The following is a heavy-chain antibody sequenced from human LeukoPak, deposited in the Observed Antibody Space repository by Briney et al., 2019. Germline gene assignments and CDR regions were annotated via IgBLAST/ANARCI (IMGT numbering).Heavy chain of an antibody. D-gene: IGHD5-24*01. V-gene: IGHV5-51*01. CDR1: GYSFTSYR. CDR2: IYPGDSDT. Sequence: GESLKISCKGSGYSFTSYRIGWVRQMPGKGLEWMGIIYPGDSDTRYSPSFQGQVTISADKSISTAYLQWSSLKASDTAMYYCARQRDGYNYRRDALDIWGQGTMVTVSS. J-gene: IGHJ3*02. CDR3: ARQRDGYNYRRDALDI.